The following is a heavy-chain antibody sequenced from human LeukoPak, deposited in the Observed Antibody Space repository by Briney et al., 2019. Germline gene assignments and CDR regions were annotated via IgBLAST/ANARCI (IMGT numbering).Heavy chain of an antibody. D-gene: IGHD1-26*01. CDR3: AKDHGEAVGATDYYYYYYMDV. CDR1: GFTFSSYG. Sequence: GGSLRPSCAASGFTFSSYGMHWVRQAPGKGLEWVAVISYDGSNKYYADSVKGRFTISREWSRNTLYLQMNSLRAEDTAVYYCAKDHGEAVGATDYYYYYYMDVWGKGTTVTVSS. J-gene: IGHJ6*03. V-gene: IGHV3-30*18. CDR2: ISYDGSNK.